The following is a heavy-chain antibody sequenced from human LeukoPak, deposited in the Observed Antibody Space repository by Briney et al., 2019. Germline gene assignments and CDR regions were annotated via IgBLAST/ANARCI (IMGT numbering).Heavy chain of an antibody. V-gene: IGHV3-11*01. J-gene: IGHJ6*02. CDR3: ARDSRIVVVPASPYYYYYGMDV. CDR1: GFTFSDYY. Sequence: PGGSLRGSCADSGFTFSDYYMSWIRQAPGKGLEWVSYISSSGSTIYYADSVKGRFTISRDNAKNSLYLQMNSLRAEDTAVYYCARDSRIVVVPASPYYYYYGMDVWGQGTTVTVSS. D-gene: IGHD2-2*01. CDR2: ISSSGSTI.